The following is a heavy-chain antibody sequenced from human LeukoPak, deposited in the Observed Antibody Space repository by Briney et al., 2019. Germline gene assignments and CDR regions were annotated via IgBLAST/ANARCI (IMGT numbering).Heavy chain of an antibody. J-gene: IGHJ4*02. V-gene: IGHV3-9*01. D-gene: IGHD6-19*01. CDR2: ISWNSGSI. Sequence: GGSLRLSCAASGFTFDDYAMHWVRQAPGKGLEWVSGISWNSGSIGYADSVKGRFTISRDNAKNCLYLQMNSLRAEDTALYYCAKVAAVAGSFDYWVQGTLVTVSS. CDR1: GFTFDDYA. CDR3: AKVAAVAGSFDY.